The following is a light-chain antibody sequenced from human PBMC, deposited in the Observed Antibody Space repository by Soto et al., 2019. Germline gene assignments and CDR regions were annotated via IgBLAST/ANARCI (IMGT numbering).Light chain of an antibody. Sequence: QCLLTQPDSVSGPPGQSITMACTGTPRDVGGYNYVSWYQQYPGKSPKLLIYEVTHRPSGVSNRCSGSKSGNTASLTISGLQAEEEADYYCSSYTISNTLPFVFGTGTKVTVL. CDR2: EVT. CDR1: PRDVGGYNY. CDR3: SSYTISNTLPFV. V-gene: IGLV2-14*01. J-gene: IGLJ1*01.